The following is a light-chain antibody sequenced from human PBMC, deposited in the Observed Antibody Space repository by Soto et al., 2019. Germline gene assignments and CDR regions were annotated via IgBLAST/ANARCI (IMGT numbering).Light chain of an antibody. Sequence: DIQMTQSPSTLPASVGDRVTITCRASQSISTWLAWYQQKPGKAPKRLTYDASSLESGVPSRFSGSGSGTDCALTISSLQPDDVATYFCQQFKSYTWTFGQGTRVEIK. CDR2: DAS. CDR3: QQFKSYTWT. CDR1: QSISTW. J-gene: IGKJ1*01. V-gene: IGKV1-5*01.